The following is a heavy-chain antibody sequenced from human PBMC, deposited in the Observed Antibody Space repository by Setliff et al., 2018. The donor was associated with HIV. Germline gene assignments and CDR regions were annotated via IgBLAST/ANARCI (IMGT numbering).Heavy chain of an antibody. J-gene: IGHJ6*03. CDR3: ARGLSIFGVATPGFYSFMDV. CDR1: GGSFSGYY. CDR2: INHSGST. D-gene: IGHD3-3*01. V-gene: IGHV4-34*01. Sequence: PSETLSLTCAVYGGSFSGYYWSWIRQPPGKGLEWIGEINHSGSTNYNPSLKSRVSISLDTSKKQVSLKLNSVTAADTAVYYCARGLSIFGVATPGFYSFMDVWGKGTTVTVSS.